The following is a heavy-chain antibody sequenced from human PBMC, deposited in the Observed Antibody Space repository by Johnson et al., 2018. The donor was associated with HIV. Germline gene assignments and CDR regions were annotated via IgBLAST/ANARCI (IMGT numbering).Heavy chain of an antibody. J-gene: IGHJ3*02. V-gene: IGHV3-74*02. CDR3: ARAGSTSGWVDAFDI. CDR2: IYSDGSST. Sequence: VQLVESGGGLVQPGGSLRLSCAASGFTFSSYWMHWVRQAPGKGLEWVSRIYSDGSSTNYADSVKGRFTISRDSSKNTLYLQMNSLGTEDTAAYYRARAGSTSGWVDAFDIWGQGTMVTVSS. D-gene: IGHD6-19*01. CDR1: GFTFSSYW.